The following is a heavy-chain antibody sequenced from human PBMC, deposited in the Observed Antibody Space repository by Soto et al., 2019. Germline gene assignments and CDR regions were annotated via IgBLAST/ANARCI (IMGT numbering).Heavy chain of an antibody. J-gene: IGHJ6*01. CDR3: ARNRYSSVTYGMYF. Sequence: QVQLVQSGAEVKKPGSSVKVSCKASGGTFSSYTISWVRHAPGHGLEWIGRIIPILGIANYAQKFQGRGTITADKSTSTAYLELRSLRSEDTAVYYCARNRYSSVTYGMYFWGQGTMVNVSS. CDR1: GGTFSSYT. CDR2: IIPILGIA. D-gene: IGHD6-19*01. V-gene: IGHV1-69*02.